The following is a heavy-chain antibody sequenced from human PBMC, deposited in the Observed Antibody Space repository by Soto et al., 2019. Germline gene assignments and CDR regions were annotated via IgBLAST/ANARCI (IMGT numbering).Heavy chain of an antibody. V-gene: IGHV3-30*18. CDR1: EFTFSSYG. CDR2: ISYDGSYK. CDR3: ANGGSAWYHYYGMHV. D-gene: IGHD3-16*01. J-gene: IGHJ6*02. Sequence: VQLVESGGGVVQPGRSLRLSCAASEFTFSSYGMHWVRQAPGKGLEWVAVISYDGSYKYSADSMKGRFTNSRDNSKSTLYLQMNSLRAEDRAVYYCANGGSAWYHYYGMHVWGQESTVTASS.